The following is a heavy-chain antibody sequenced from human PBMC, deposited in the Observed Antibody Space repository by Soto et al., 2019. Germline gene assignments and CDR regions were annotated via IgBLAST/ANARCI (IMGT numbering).Heavy chain of an antibody. D-gene: IGHD4-17*01. CDR2: ISGSGSDT. CDR3: AHPRGYGVFDAYDF. Sequence: GESLKISCAASGFTFSTYAMSWVRQAPGKGLEWVSAISGSGSDTYHAESVKGRFTISRDNSISMLYLQMNSLRTEDTAVYYCAHPRGYGVFDAYDFWGQGAMVTVSS. V-gene: IGHV3-23*01. J-gene: IGHJ3*01. CDR1: GFTFSTYA.